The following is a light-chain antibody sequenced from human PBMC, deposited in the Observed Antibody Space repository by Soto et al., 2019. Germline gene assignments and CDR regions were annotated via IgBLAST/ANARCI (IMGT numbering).Light chain of an antibody. V-gene: IGKV3-20*01. Sequence: VMLTQSPGTLSLSPGERATLSCRASQSVSSSYLAWYQQKPGQPPRLLIYGASSRATGIPDRFSGSGSGTDFTLTISRLEPEYFVVFYCQHYDSLPITFGQGTRLEIK. J-gene: IGKJ5*01. CDR3: QHYDSLPIT. CDR1: QSVSSSY. CDR2: GAS.